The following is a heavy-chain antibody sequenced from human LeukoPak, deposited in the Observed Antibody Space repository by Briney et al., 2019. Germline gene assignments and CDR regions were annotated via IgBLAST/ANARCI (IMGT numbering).Heavy chain of an antibody. J-gene: IGHJ6*04. CDR1: GFTFSSYS. Sequence: GGSLRLSCAASGFTFSSYSMNWVRQAPGKGLEWVSSISSSSSYIYYADSVKGRFTISRDNAKSSLYLQMNSLRAEDTAVYYCARSRITMVRGTPSHYYYYYGMDVWGKGITVTVSS. V-gene: IGHV3-21*01. CDR2: ISSSSSYI. CDR3: ARSRITMVRGTPSHYYYYYGMDV. D-gene: IGHD3-10*01.